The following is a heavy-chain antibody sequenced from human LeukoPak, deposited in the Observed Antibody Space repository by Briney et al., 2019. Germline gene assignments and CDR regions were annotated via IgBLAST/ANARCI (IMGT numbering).Heavy chain of an antibody. D-gene: IGHD6-19*01. CDR2: IYTNGWT. Sequence: SETLSLTCTVSGGSITCDLYYWTWIRQPAGRGLEWIGRIYTNGWTDYNPSLRGRVTMSVDTSKNQFSLKLTSVISADTAFYYCARGSGWNAFDPWGQGTLITVSP. J-gene: IGHJ5*02. CDR3: ARGSGWNAFDP. CDR1: GGSITCDLYY. V-gene: IGHV4-61*02.